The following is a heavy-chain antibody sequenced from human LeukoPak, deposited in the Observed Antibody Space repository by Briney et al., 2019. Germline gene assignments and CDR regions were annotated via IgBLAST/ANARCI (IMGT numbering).Heavy chain of an antibody. CDR3: AKNVKRIHLEYFHH. Sequence: PGGSLRLSCAASGFIFNTSAINWVRQAPGKGLEWVSGISGSGGVTYYGDSVKGRFSISRDNSKSTVDLQMNNLRVEDAAVYYCAKNVKRIHLEYFHHWGQGTLVTVSS. CDR2: ISGSGGVT. J-gene: IGHJ1*01. V-gene: IGHV3-23*01. D-gene: IGHD2-15*01. CDR1: GFIFNTSA.